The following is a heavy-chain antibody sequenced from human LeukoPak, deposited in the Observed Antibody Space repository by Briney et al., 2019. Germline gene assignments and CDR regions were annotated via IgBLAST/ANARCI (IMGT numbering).Heavy chain of an antibody. Sequence: GRSLRLSCAASGFTFDDYAMHWVRQAPGKGLEWVSGISWNSGSIGYADSVKGRFTISRDNAKNSLYLQMNSLRAEDMALYYCAKDIGYDSSGYYDYWGQGTLVTVSS. CDR2: ISWNSGSI. D-gene: IGHD3-22*01. CDR3: AKDIGYDSSGYYDY. V-gene: IGHV3-9*03. CDR1: GFTFDDYA. J-gene: IGHJ4*02.